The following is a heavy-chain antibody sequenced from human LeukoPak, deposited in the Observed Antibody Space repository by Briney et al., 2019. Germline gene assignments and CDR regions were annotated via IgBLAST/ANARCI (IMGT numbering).Heavy chain of an antibody. V-gene: IGHV4-59*01. CDR3: AVMHTYYYGSGSYLYYFGY. Sequence: SETLSLTCTVSGASISSYYWSWLRQPPGKGLEWIGYFYFSGTTNYNPSLKSRVTISVDTSKSQFSLKLSSVTAADTAVYYCAVMHTYYYGSGSYLYYFGYWGQGTLVTVSS. D-gene: IGHD3-10*01. J-gene: IGHJ4*02. CDR1: GASISSYY. CDR2: FYFSGTT.